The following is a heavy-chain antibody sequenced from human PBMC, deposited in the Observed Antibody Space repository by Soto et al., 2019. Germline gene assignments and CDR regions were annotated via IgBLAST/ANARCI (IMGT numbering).Heavy chain of an antibody. Sequence: QVQLVESGGGVVQPGRSLRLSCAASGFTFSSYAMHWVRQAPGKGLEWVAVISYDGSNKYYADSVKGRFTISRDNSTNPLYLLMNCTRAEDTAVYYCASSVGGAYFYYGMDVWGQGTTGTVSS. CDR3: ASSVGGAYFYYGMDV. CDR2: ISYDGSNK. CDR1: GFTFSSYA. D-gene: IGHD3-16*01. V-gene: IGHV3-30-3*01. J-gene: IGHJ6*02.